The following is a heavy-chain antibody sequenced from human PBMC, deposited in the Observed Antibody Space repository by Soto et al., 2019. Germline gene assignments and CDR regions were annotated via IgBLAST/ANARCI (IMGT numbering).Heavy chain of an antibody. CDR1: GGSISSGGYS. CDR2: IYHSGST. Sequence: SETLSLPCAVSGGSISSGGYSCSWIRQPPGKGLEWIGYIYHSGSTYYNPSLKSRVTISVHRSKTQFPLKLSSVTAADTAVYYCARVSFLRYFAWLRRSPGLTPYYFDYWGQETLVTVSS. D-gene: IGHD3-9*01. V-gene: IGHV4-30-2*01. J-gene: IGHJ4*02. CDR3: ARVSFLRYFAWLRRSPGLTPYYFDY.